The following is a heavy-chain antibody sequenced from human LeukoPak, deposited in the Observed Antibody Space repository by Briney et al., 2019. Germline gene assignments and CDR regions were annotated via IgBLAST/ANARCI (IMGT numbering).Heavy chain of an antibody. CDR3: ASSLEDYDFWSGYPKFDY. V-gene: IGHV4-31*03. CDR2: IYYSGST. D-gene: IGHD3-3*01. CDR1: GGSISSGGYY. Sequence: SETLSLTCTVSGGSISSGGYYWSWICQHPGKGLEWIGYIYYSGSTYYNPSLKSRVTISVDTSKNQFSLKLSSVTAADTAVYYCASSLEDYDFWSGYPKFDYWGQGTLVTVSS. J-gene: IGHJ4*02.